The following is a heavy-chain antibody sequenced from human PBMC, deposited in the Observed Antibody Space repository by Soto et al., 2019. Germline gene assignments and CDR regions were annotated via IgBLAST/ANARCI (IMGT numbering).Heavy chain of an antibody. CDR1: GFSFSSHG. V-gene: IGHV3-33*01. CDR3: ARACPSGSAGYIPDY. Sequence: QVQLVESGGGVVQPGRSLRLSCAASGFSFSSHGMHWIRQSPGKGLEWVAIIWNDGSNKNYVDSVKGGFTSSRHNSKNTLYLQMNSLRDEDTAVYYCARACPSGSAGYIPDYWGQGTLVTVSS. CDR2: IWNDGSNK. J-gene: IGHJ4*02. D-gene: IGHD2-15*01.